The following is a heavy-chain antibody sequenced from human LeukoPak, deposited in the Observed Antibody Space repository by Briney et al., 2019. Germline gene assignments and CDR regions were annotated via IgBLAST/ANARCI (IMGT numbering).Heavy chain of an antibody. J-gene: IGHJ4*02. Sequence: GESLRLSCAASGFTVSSNYMSWVRQAPGKGLEWVSVTYSGGSTYYTDSVKGRFTISRDNSKNTPYLQMNSLRAEDTAVYYCARLDNYYDSSGEDYWGQGTLVTVSS. CDR1: GFTVSSNY. CDR3: ARLDNYYDSSGEDY. V-gene: IGHV3-53*01. D-gene: IGHD3-22*01. CDR2: TYSGGST.